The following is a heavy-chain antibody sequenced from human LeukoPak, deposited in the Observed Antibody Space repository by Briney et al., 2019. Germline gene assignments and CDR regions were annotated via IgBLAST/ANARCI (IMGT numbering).Heavy chain of an antibody. CDR1: RFTFSNYG. CDR2: INSRSSTI. D-gene: IGHD1-26*01. CDR3: AREVGTPQAFDI. J-gene: IGHJ3*02. V-gene: IGHV3-48*01. Sequence: PGGALRLSCAASRFTFSNYGLNWGRQPLGGGLEWVSYINSRSSTIYYADSVRGRFTISRDNAKNSLYLQMNSLKAEDTAIYYCAREVGTPQAFDIWGQGTMVTVSS.